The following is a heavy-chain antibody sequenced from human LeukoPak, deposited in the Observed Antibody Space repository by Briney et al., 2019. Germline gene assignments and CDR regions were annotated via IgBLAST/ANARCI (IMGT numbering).Heavy chain of an antibody. CDR2: IYSGGST. D-gene: IGHD1-26*01. Sequence: PGGSLRLSCAASGFTVSSNYMSWVRQAPGKGLEWVSVIYSGGSTYYADSVKGRFTISRDNSKNTLYLQMNSLRAEDTAVYYCASGSYWYYYSYMDVWGKGTTVTVSS. CDR1: GFTVSSNY. CDR3: ASGSYWYYYSYMDV. J-gene: IGHJ6*03. V-gene: IGHV3-53*01.